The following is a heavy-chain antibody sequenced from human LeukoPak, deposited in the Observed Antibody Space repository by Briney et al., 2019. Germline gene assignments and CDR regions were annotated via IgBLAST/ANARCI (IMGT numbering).Heavy chain of an antibody. V-gene: IGHV1-69*05. D-gene: IGHD2-15*01. CDR2: IIPIFGTA. CDR3: AREGGSSGAFDI. CDR1: GYTLTAYY. J-gene: IGHJ3*02. Sequence: SVKVSCKASGYTLTAYYIYWARQAPGQGLEWMGGIIPIFGTANYAQKFQGRVTITTDESTSTAYMELSSLRSEDTAVYYCAREGGSSGAFDIWGQGTMVTVSS.